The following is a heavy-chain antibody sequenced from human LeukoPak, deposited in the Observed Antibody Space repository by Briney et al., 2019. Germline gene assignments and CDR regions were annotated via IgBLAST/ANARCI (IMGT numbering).Heavy chain of an antibody. D-gene: IGHD4-17*01. CDR3: ARASTEYAVTDGFDT. V-gene: IGHV3-21*01. J-gene: IGHJ5*02. CDR1: GFTFRDYT. Sequence: GGSLRLSCAASGFTFRDYTMNWVCQSPGKGLQWVSYVSFGSSYISYADSLKGRFTISRDDAKSSVYLEMTSLRAEDTAVYYCARASTEYAVTDGFDTWGPGTLVNVSS. CDR2: VSFGSSYI.